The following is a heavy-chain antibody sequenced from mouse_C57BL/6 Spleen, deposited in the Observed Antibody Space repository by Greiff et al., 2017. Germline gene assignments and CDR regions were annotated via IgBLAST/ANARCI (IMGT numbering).Heavy chain of an antibody. Sequence: EVQGVESGGDLVKPGGSLKLPCAASGFTFSSYGMSWVRQTPDKRLEWVATISSGGSYTYYPDSVKGRFTISRDNAKNTLYLQMSSLKSEDTAMYYCARQAYYSYWGQGTTLTVSS. CDR2: ISSGGSYT. D-gene: IGHD2-12*01. V-gene: IGHV5-6*01. CDR3: ARQAYYSY. J-gene: IGHJ2*01. CDR1: GFTFSSYG.